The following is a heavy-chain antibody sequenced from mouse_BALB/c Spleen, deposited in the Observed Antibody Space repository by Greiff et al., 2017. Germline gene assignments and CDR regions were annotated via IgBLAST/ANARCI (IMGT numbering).Heavy chain of an antibody. CDR2: IYPGDGDT. V-gene: IGHV1-87*01. Sequence: QVQLQQSGAELARPGASVKLSCKASGYTFTSYWMQWVKQRPGQGLEWIGAIYPGDGDTRYTQKFKGKATLTADKSSSTAYMQLSSLASEDSAVYYCARGTGTIEYAMDYWGQGTSVTVSS. J-gene: IGHJ4*01. CDR3: ARGTGTIEYAMDY. D-gene: IGHD4-1*01. CDR1: GYTFTSYW.